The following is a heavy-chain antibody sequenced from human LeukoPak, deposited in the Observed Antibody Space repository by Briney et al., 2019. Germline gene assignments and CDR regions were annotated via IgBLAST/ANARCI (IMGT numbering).Heavy chain of an antibody. Sequence: PGGSLRLSCAASGFTVSTNYMSWVRQAPGKGLEWVSVIYSGDTTFYADSVRGKFTISRDNSKNTLYLQMNSLRAEDTAVYYCASILRSGSWYYFDYWGQGTLVTVSS. V-gene: IGHV3-66*01. J-gene: IGHJ4*02. D-gene: IGHD2-15*01. CDR1: GFTVSTNY. CDR3: ASILRSGSWYYFDY. CDR2: IYSGDTT.